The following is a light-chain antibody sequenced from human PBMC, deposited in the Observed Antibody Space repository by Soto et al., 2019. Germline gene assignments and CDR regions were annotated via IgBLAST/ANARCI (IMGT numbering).Light chain of an antibody. CDR1: QSVSSN. Sequence: EIVMTQSPATLSVSPGERATLSCRASQSVSSNLAWYKQKPGQAPRLLIYGASTRATGIPARFSGSGSGPEFTLTISSLQSEDFAVYYCQQAGTFGPGTKVHIK. CDR3: QQAGT. J-gene: IGKJ3*01. V-gene: IGKV3-15*01. CDR2: GAS.